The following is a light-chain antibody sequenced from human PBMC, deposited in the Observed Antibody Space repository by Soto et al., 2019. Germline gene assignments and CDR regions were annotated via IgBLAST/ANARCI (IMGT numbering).Light chain of an antibody. Sequence: DIQMTQSPSTLPASVGDRVTITCRASQTIGNWLAWYQQKPGKVPKLLIYNASTLESGAPSRFSGSGSGTEFTLTISSLQPDDVATYYCQQCNLYWTFGQGTKVEIK. V-gene: IGKV1-5*03. CDR2: NAS. J-gene: IGKJ1*01. CDR3: QQCNLYWT. CDR1: QTIGNW.